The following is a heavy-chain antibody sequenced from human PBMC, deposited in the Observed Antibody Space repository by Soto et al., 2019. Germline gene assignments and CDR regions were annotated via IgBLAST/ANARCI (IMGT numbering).Heavy chain of an antibody. J-gene: IGHJ4*02. CDR1: GFTFSSYS. Sequence: EVQLVESGGGLVKSGGSLRLSCAASGFTFSSYSMNWVRQAPGKGLEWVSSITSSSSYIYYADSVKGRFTISRDNAKNSLYLQTNSLRAEDTAVYHCARESDYSKSFDYWGQGTLVTVSS. V-gene: IGHV3-21*01. CDR3: ARESDYSKSFDY. CDR2: ITSSSSYI. D-gene: IGHD4-4*01.